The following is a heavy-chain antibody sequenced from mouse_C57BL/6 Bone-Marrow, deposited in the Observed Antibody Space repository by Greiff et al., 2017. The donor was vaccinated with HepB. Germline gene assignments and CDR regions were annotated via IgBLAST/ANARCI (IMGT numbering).Heavy chain of an antibody. CDR1: GYTFTSYW. CDR2: INPSSGYT. Sequence: QVHVKQSGAELAKPGASVKLSCKASGYTFTSYWMHWVKQRPGQGLEWIGYINPSSGYTKYNQKFKDKATLTADKSSSTAYMQLSSLTHEDSAVYYCAEGLRRVGGGQGTTLTVSS. D-gene: IGHD2-4*01. J-gene: IGHJ2*01. V-gene: IGHV1-7*01. CDR3: AEGLRRVG.